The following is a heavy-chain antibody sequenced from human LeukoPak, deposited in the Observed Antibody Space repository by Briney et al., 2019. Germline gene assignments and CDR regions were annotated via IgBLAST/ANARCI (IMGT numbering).Heavy chain of an antibody. CDR1: GFSFTGVW. V-gene: IGHV3-48*02. CDR2: ISSSSSTI. J-gene: IGHJ4*02. CDR3: ARARASGRSGFDY. Sequence: QAGGSLRLSCVASGFSFTGVWMNWVRQAPGKGLEWVSYISSSSSTIYYADSVKGRFTISRDNAKNSLDLQMNSLRDEDTAVYYCARARASGRSGFDYWGQGTLVTVSS. D-gene: IGHD2-15*01.